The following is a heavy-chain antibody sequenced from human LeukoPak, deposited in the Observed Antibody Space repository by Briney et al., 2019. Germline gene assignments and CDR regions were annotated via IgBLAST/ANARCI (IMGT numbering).Heavy chain of an antibody. Sequence: SETLSLTCTVSGGSISSSYWSWIRQPPGRGLEWIGYVSYSGTTNYNPSLKSRVTISVDTSKNQFSLKLSSVTAADTAVYYCASNSGSFRRFDYWGQGTLVTVSS. CDR3: ASNSGSFRRFDY. D-gene: IGHD1-26*01. CDR2: VSYSGTT. V-gene: IGHV4-59*01. J-gene: IGHJ4*02. CDR1: GGSISSSY.